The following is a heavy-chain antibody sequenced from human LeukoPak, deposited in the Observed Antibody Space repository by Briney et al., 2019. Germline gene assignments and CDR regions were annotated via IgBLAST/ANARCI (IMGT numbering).Heavy chain of an antibody. Sequence: SETLSLTCTVSGGSISSYYWSWIRQPPGKGLEWIGYIYYSGSTNYNPSLKSRVTISVDTSKNQFSLKLSSVTAADTAVYYSARGQDILDAVDYYYMDVWGKGTTVTVSS. J-gene: IGHJ6*03. D-gene: IGHD3-9*01. CDR3: ARGQDILDAVDYYYMDV. V-gene: IGHV4-59*01. CDR2: IYYSGST. CDR1: GGSISSYY.